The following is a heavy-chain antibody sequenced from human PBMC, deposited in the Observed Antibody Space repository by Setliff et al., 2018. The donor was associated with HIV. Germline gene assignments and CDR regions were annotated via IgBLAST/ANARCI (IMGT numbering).Heavy chain of an antibody. CDR3: ARGRRRSSTPYYFDY. J-gene: IGHJ4*02. CDR1: NDSINYQY. CDR2: IYYSGNT. Sequence: LSLTCTVSNDSINYQYWAWIRQPPGKGLEWIGSIYYSGNTNYNPSLKSRVTISIDTSKSQFSLRLTSVSAADTAMYYCARGRRRSSTPYYFDYWGQGTLVTVSS. V-gene: IGHV4-59*11.